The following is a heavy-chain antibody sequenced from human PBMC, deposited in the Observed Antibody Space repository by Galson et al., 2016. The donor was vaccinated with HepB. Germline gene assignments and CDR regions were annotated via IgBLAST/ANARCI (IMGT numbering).Heavy chain of an antibody. J-gene: IGHJ2*01. CDR2: ISYHEINK. CDR3: VKENDLGKGYFDL. Sequence: GKGLEWVAIISYHEINKYYAASVEGRFTISRDNTKDTLYLQMDSMRPEDTALYHCVKENDLGKGYFDLWGRGTLVTV. V-gene: IGHV3-30*18. D-gene: IGHD7-27*01.